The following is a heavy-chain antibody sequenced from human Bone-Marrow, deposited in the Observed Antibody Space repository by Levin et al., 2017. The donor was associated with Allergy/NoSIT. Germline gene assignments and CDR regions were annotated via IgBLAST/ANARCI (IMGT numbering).Heavy chain of an antibody. CDR2: ISGSGDST. V-gene: IGHV3-23*01. Sequence: PGGSLRLSCAASEFTFNNYAMNWVRQAPGKGLEWVSGISGSGDSTYYADSVKGRFTISRDNSKNTLYLQMNSLRAEDTALYYCAKRVSGNSGGFDYWGQGTLVTVSS. CDR1: EFTFNNYA. CDR3: AKRVSGNSGGFDY. J-gene: IGHJ4*02. D-gene: IGHD4-23*01.